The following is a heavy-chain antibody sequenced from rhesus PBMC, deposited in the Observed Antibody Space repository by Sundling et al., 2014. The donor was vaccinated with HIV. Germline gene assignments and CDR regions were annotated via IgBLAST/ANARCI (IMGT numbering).Heavy chain of an antibody. J-gene: IGHJ6*01. Sequence: EVQLVESGGGLVQPGGSLRLSCVASGFTFSDHYMDWVRQAPGKGLEWVSSISIGSGSTTLYPDSVKGRFTISRDNAKNTVYLQMNSLRAEDTAVYYCARHAFGGYGLDSWGQGVVVTVSS. CDR3: ARHAFGGYGLDS. V-gene: IGHV3-110*02. CDR2: ISIGSGSTT. CDR1: GFTFSDHY.